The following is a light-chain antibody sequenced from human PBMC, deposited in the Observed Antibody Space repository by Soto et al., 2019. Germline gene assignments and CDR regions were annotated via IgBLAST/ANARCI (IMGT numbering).Light chain of an antibody. CDR3: GTWDSSLSAYV. CDR2: DNN. J-gene: IGLJ1*01. V-gene: IGLV1-51*01. CDR1: SSNIGNNY. Sequence: QSALTQPPSVSAAPGQKVTISCSGSSSNIGNNYVSWYQQLPGTAPKLLIYDNNKRPSGIPDRFSGSKSGTSATLGITGLQTGDEADYYCGTWDSSLSAYVFGTGTNVTVL.